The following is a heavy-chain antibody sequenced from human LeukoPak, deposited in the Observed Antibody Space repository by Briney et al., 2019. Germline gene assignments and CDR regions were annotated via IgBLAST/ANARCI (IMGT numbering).Heavy chain of an antibody. CDR3: AREATIFGVGYGMDV. Sequence: PGGSLRLSCAASGFTFSGYSMNWVRQAPGKGLEWVSSISSSSSYIYYADSVKGRFTISRDNAKNSLYLQMNSLRAEDTAVYYCAREATIFGVGYGMDVWGQGTTVTVSS. CDR1: GFTFSGYS. D-gene: IGHD3-3*01. V-gene: IGHV3-21*01. J-gene: IGHJ6*02. CDR2: ISSSSSYI.